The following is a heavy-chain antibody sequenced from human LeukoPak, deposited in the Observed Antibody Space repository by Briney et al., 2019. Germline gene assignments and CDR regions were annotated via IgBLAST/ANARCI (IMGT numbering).Heavy chain of an antibody. CDR1: GFTFSSYS. CDR3: ARDSISTYYYDSSGYQGAY. Sequence: GGSLRLSCAASGFTFSSYSMNWVRQAPGKGLEWVSSISNSSSYIYYADSVKGRFTISRDNAKNSLYLQMNSLRAEDTAVYYCARDSISTYYYDSSGYQGAYWGQGTLVTVSS. V-gene: IGHV3-21*01. J-gene: IGHJ4*02. D-gene: IGHD3-22*01. CDR2: ISNSSSYI.